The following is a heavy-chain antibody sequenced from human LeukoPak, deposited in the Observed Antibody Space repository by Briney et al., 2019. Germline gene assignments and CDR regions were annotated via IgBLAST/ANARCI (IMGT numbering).Heavy chain of an antibody. Sequence: SETLSLTCTVSGGSISSYYWSWIRQPPGKGLEWIGYIYYSGSTNYNPSLKSRVTISVDTSKNQFSLKLSSVTAADTAVYYCARRYSYGRGPWGYWGQGTLVTVSS. D-gene: IGHD5-18*01. CDR1: GGSISSYY. CDR2: IYYSGST. V-gene: IGHV4-59*12. CDR3: ARRYSYGRGPWGY. J-gene: IGHJ4*02.